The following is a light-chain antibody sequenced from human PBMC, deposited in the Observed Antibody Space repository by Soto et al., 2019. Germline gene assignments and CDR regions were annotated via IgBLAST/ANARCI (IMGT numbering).Light chain of an antibody. V-gene: IGKV3-11*01. CDR2: DAS. CDR1: QSVSSY. Sequence: EIVLTQSPATPSLSPGDRGTLSCRASQSVSSYLAWYQHKPGQTPRLLIYDASQRATGIPARFSGSGSGTDFTLAIRSLEPEDCAVYYCQQRSNWPPTWTFGQGTRVEIK. J-gene: IGKJ1*01. CDR3: QQRSNWPPTWT.